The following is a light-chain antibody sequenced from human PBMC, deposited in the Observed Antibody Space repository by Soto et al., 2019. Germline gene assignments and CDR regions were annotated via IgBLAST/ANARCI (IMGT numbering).Light chain of an antibody. CDR3: SSYTSSSTRV. V-gene: IGLV2-14*01. J-gene: IGLJ3*02. CDR2: DVS. Sequence: QSVLTQPASVSGSPGQSITISCTGTSSDVGGYNYVSWYQQHPDKAPKLIIYDVSNRPSGVSNRFSGSKSGSTASLTISGLQAEDEADYYCSSYTSSSTRVFGGGTKLTVL. CDR1: SSDVGGYNY.